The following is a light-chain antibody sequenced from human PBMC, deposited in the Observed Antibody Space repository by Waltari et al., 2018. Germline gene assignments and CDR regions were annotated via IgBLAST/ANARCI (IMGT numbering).Light chain of an antibody. Sequence: QSVLTQPPSVSAAPGQKVTISCSGSSSNIGDSSVSWYQQLPGTAPKLLIYENTQRPSGIPDRFSCAKSGTSATLRISGLQTGDEADCYCETWDSSLNAAVFGGGTKLTVL. V-gene: IGLV1-51*02. J-gene: IGLJ3*02. CDR2: ENT. CDR1: SSNIGDSS. CDR3: ETWDSSLNAAV.